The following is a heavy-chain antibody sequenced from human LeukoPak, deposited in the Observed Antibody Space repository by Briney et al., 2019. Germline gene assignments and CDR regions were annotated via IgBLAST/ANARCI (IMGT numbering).Heavy chain of an antibody. Sequence: PSETLSLTCAVYGGSFSGYYWSWIRQPPGKGLEWIGRIYTSGNTNYNPSLKSRLTMSVDTSKNQFSLKLSSVTAADTAVYYCARQSDSSGYYYLGAFDFWGQGTMVTVSS. CDR1: GGSFSGYY. CDR2: IYTSGNT. V-gene: IGHV4-59*10. J-gene: IGHJ3*01. D-gene: IGHD3-22*01. CDR3: ARQSDSSGYYYLGAFDF.